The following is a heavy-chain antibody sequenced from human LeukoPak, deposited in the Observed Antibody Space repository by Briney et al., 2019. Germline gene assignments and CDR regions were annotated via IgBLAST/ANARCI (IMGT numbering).Heavy chain of an antibody. CDR3: ARAEINDYGKY. J-gene: IGHJ4*02. D-gene: IGHD4-17*01. Sequence: SETLSLTCTVSGHSIRSGYNWGWIRQFPGKGLEWIGSIYRSGSTYDNPSLKSRVTMSIDTSKNQFSLKLTSVTAADTAVYYCARAEINDYGKYWGQGILVTVSS. CDR1: GHSIRSGYN. V-gene: IGHV4-38-2*02. CDR2: IYRSGST.